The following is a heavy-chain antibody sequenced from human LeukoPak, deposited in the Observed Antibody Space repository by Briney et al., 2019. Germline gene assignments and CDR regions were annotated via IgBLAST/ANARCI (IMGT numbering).Heavy chain of an antibody. CDR3: ARGEVVTAIPFGY. J-gene: IGHJ4*02. CDR2: IYSGGST. D-gene: IGHD2-21*02. Sequence: GGSLRLSCAASGFTFNTYTMSWVRQAPGKGLEWVSVIYSGGSTYYADSVKGRFTISRDNSKNTLYLQMNSLRAEDTAVYYCARGEVVTAIPFGYWGQGTLVTVSS. V-gene: IGHV3-53*01. CDR1: GFTFNTYT.